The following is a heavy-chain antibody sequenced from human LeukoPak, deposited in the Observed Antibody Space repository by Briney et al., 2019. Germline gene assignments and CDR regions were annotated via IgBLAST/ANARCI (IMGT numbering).Heavy chain of an antibody. V-gene: IGHV1-8*01. Sequence: ASVKVSCKASGYTFTSYDINWVRQAPGQGLEGMGWMNPTNCNTDYVQKFQGRVTMTRDTSITTAYMELSSLRSEDTAVYFCARGFERDYYDASGYYSVDWGQGTLVTVSS. CDR1: GYTFTSYD. J-gene: IGHJ4*02. CDR2: MNPTNCNT. CDR3: ARGFERDYYDASGYYSVD. D-gene: IGHD3-22*01.